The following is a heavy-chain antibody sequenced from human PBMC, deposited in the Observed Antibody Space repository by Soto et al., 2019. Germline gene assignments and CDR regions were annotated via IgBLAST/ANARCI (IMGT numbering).Heavy chain of an antibody. V-gene: IGHV4-30-4*01. CDR3: ARDSRTRRDFWSGYFVS. D-gene: IGHD3-3*01. J-gene: IGHJ4*02. CDR2: IDSSGGT. CDR1: GGSISSSYYY. Sequence: SSETLSLTCIVSGGSISSSYYYWSWIRQPPGKGLEWIGYIDSSGGTYYNPSLKNRVAISSDTSKNLFSLKLSSVTAADTAVYYCARDSRTRRDFWSGYFVSWGQGSLVTVSS.